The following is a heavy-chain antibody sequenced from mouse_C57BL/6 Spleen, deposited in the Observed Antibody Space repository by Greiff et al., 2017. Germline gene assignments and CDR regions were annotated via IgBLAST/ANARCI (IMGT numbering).Heavy chain of an antibody. Sequence: EVHLVESGGGLVKPGGSLKLSCAASGFTFSSYTMSWVRQTPGKRLEWVATISGGGGNTYYPDSVKGRFTISRDNAKNTLYLQMSSLRSEDTALYYCARRDSYWYFDVWGTGTTVTVSS. D-gene: IGHD3-3*01. CDR1: GFTFSSYT. V-gene: IGHV5-9*01. CDR3: ARRDSYWYFDV. CDR2: ISGGGGNT. J-gene: IGHJ1*03.